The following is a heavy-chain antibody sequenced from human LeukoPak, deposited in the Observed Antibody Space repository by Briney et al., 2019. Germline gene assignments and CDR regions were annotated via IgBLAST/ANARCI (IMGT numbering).Heavy chain of an antibody. D-gene: IGHD3-3*01. J-gene: IGHJ6*03. V-gene: IGHV1-69*05. CDR1: GGTFSSYA. CDR3: ARDSTYDFWSGYRGYYYYYMDV. CDR2: IIPIFGTA. Sequence: ASVKVSCKASGGTFSSYAISWVRQAPGQGLEWMGGIIPIFGTANYAQKFQGRVTITTDESTSTAYMELSSLRSEDTAVYYCARDSTYDFWSGYRGYYYYYMDVWGKGTTVTVSS.